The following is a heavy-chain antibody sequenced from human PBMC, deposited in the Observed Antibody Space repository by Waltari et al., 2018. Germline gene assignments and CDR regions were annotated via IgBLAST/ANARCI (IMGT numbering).Heavy chain of an antibody. Sequence: QVQLQESGPGLVKPSQTLSLTCTVSGGSISSGDYYWSWIRQSPGQGLEWIGYIYYSGSTNYNPSLKSRVTISVDTSKNQFSLNLSSVTAADTAVYFCARYSWSYSGSSAINWFDPWGQGTLVTVSS. CDR3: ARYSWSYSGSSAINWFDP. CDR1: GGSISSGDYY. J-gene: IGHJ5*02. D-gene: IGHD6-6*01. V-gene: IGHV4-30-4*08. CDR2: IYYSGST.